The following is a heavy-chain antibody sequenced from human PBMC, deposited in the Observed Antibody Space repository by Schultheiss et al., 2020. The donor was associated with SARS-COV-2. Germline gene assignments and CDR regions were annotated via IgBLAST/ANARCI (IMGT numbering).Heavy chain of an antibody. CDR3: AREGNYYDSSGPNPFDY. CDR1: GFTFNDYA. Sequence: GGSLRLSCAVSGFTFNDYAMSWVRQAPGKGLEWVSAISASGDTTYYADSVKGRFTISRDNAKNSLYLQMNSLRDEDTAVYYCAREGNYYDSSGPNPFDYWGQGTLVTVSS. V-gene: IGHV3-23*01. J-gene: IGHJ4*02. D-gene: IGHD3-22*01. CDR2: ISASGDTT.